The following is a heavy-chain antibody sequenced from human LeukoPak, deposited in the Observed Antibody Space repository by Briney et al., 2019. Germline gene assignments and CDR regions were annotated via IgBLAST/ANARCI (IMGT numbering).Heavy chain of an antibody. V-gene: IGHV3-74*01. D-gene: IGHD3-10*01. CDR1: GFTFSSYW. CDR2: INSDGSST. CDR3: ARVNGDSGSYYISASSFWDHSTVRYQYYFDY. J-gene: IGHJ4*02. Sequence: GGSLRLSRAASGFTFSSYWMHWVRHAPGKGLVWVSRINSDGSSTSYADSVKGRFTISRDNAKNTLYLQMNSLRAEDTAVYYCARVNGDSGSYYISASSFWDHSTVRYQYYFDYWGQGTLVTVSS.